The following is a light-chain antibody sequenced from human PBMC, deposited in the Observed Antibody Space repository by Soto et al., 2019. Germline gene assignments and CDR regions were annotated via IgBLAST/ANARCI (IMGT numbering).Light chain of an antibody. CDR3: SSFTNSSPLGV. V-gene: IGLV2-14*03. CDR2: DVD. J-gene: IGLJ1*01. Sequence: QSVLTQPASVSGSPGQSITISCTGTSSDVGSYNYVSWYQHHPGKAPKLVNYDVDDRPSGVSNQFSGTKSGNTASLTISGLQAEDEADYYCSSFTNSSPLGVFGTGTKVTVL. CDR1: SSDVGSYNY.